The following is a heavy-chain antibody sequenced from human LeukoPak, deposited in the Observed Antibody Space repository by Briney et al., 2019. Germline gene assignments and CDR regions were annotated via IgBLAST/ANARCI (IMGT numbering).Heavy chain of an antibody. D-gene: IGHD6-19*01. J-gene: IGHJ4*02. CDR1: GGSISSYY. CDR2: IYYSGST. CDR3: ARAPGYSSGWYGARGTSRYFDY. V-gene: IGHV4-59*12. Sequence: SETLSLTCTASGGSISSYYWSWIRQPPGKGLEWIGYIYYSGSTNYNPSLKSRVTISADTSKNQFSLKLSSVTAADTAVYYCARAPGYSSGWYGARGTSRYFDYWGQGTLVTVSS.